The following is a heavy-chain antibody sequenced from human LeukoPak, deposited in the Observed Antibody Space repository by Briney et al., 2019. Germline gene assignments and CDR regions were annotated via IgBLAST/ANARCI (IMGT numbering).Heavy chain of an antibody. V-gene: IGHV4-59*12. J-gene: IGHJ4*02. Sequence: SETLSLTCTVSGGSISSYYWSWIRQPPGKGLEWIGYIYYSGSTNYNPSLKSRVTISVDTSKNQFSLKLRSVTAADTAVYYCARGRRRYYDSSGYLKTTKYYFDYWGQGTLVTVSS. D-gene: IGHD3-22*01. CDR1: GGSISSYY. CDR2: IYYSGST. CDR3: ARGRRRYYDSSGYLKTTKYYFDY.